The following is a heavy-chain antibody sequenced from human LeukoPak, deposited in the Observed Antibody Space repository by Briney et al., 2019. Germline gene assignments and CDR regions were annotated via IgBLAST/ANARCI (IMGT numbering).Heavy chain of an antibody. CDR3: TRNIGWYGIS. D-gene: IGHD6-19*01. CDR2: IEYSGGSA. V-gene: IGHV3-23*01. CDR1: GFTLSSYE. J-gene: IGHJ4*02. Sequence: PGGSLRLSCIVSGFTLSSYEMSWVRQAPGKGVEWVASIEYSGGSAYYADSVKGRFSISREDSKNTLYLQLNSLRAEDTALYYCTRNIGWYGISWGQGTLVTVSS.